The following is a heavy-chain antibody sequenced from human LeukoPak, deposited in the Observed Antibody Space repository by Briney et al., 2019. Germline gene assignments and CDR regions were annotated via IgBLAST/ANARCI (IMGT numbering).Heavy chain of an antibody. J-gene: IGHJ4*02. CDR1: GFAFSDFY. V-gene: IGHV3-11*01. D-gene: IGHD3-10*01. CDR3: ARDALGSYDY. Sequence: GGSLRLSCAASGFAFSDFYMFWIRQAPGKGLEWISYISNSGSTLYYANSVKGRFTISRDNDKNLLYLQINCLRADDPAVYYCARDALGSYDYWGQATLVTVSS. CDR2: ISNSGSTL.